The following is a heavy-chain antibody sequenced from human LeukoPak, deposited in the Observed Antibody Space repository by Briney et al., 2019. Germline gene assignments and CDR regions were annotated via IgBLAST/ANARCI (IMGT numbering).Heavy chain of an antibody. V-gene: IGHV4-4*07. CDR1: GGSISSYY. J-gene: IGHJ5*02. CDR3: XXXXXXXXXXXXXXXXLDWFDP. Sequence: SETLSLTCTVSGGSISSYYWSWIRQPAGKGLEWIGRIYTSGSTNYNPSLKSRVTMSVDTSKNQFSLKLSSVTAADTAVDYCXXXXXXXXXXXXXXXXLDWFDPWGQGTLVTVSS. CDR2: IYTSGST.